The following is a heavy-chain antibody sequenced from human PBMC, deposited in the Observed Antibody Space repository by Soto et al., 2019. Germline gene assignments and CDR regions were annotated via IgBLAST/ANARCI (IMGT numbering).Heavy chain of an antibody. D-gene: IGHD3-16*01. CDR1: GFTVSSNY. CDR3: ARREELGLGLAFDI. CDR2: IYSGGST. Sequence: GGSLRLSCAASGFTVSSNYMSWVRQAPGKGLEWVSVIYSGGSTYYADSVKGRFTIPRDNSKNTLYLQMNSLRAEDTAVYYCARREELGLGLAFDIWGQGTMVTVSS. V-gene: IGHV3-53*01. J-gene: IGHJ3*02.